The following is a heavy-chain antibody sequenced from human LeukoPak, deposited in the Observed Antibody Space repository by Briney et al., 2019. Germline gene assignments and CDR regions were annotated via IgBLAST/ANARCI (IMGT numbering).Heavy chain of an antibody. D-gene: IGHD6-19*01. J-gene: IGHJ4*02. Sequence: ASVKVSCKASGYTFTGYYMHWVRQAPGQGLEWMGWINPNSGGTNYVQKFQGRVTMTRDTSISTAYMELSRLRSNDTAVYYCARDDSIAVAGTFDYWGQGTLVTVSS. CDR3: ARDDSIAVAGTFDY. CDR1: GYTFTGYY. CDR2: INPNSGGT. V-gene: IGHV1-2*02.